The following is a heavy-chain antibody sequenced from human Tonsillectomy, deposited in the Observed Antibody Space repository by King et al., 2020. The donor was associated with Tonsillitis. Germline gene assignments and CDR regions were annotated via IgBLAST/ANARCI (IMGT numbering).Heavy chain of an antibody. V-gene: IGHV3-49*04. CDR3: TTGVIAFQSFDY. CDR2: IRSKAYGGTT. D-gene: IGHD3-3*02. CDR1: GFTFGDYA. Sequence: VQLVESGGGLVQPGRSLRLSCTASGFTFGDYAMSWVRQAPGKGLEWVGFIRSKAYGGTTEYAASVKGRFTISRDDSKSIAYLQMNSLKTEDTAVYYCTTGVIAFQSFDYWGQGTLVPVSS. J-gene: IGHJ4*02.